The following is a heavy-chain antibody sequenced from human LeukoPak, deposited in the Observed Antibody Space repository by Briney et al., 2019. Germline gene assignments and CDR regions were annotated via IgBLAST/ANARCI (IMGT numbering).Heavy chain of an antibody. J-gene: IGHJ4*02. CDR2: IYYSGST. V-gene: IGHV4-59*01. Sequence: SETLSLTCTVSGGSISSYYWSWIRQPPGKGLEWLGYIYYSGSTNYNPSLKSRVTISVDTSKNQFSLKLSSVTAADTAVYYCAVGVSWEPYFDYWGQGTLVTVSS. D-gene: IGHD1-26*01. CDR3: AVGVSWEPYFDY. CDR1: GGSISSYY.